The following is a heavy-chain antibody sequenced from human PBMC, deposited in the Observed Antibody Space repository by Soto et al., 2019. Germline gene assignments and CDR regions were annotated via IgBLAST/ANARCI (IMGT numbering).Heavy chain of an antibody. CDR3: SIGSWSAETFDV. CDR2: IIPMLTVT. Sequence: QVHLVQSGAEVKKPGSSVKVSCKAAGGTFSTYTLIWVRQAPGQGLEWMGRIIPMLTVTNSAQKFQGRVTLTADKSTNTAFIELTSLRSDDTAVYYCSIGSWSAETFDVWGQGTMVTVSS. D-gene: IGHD2-2*01. CDR1: GGTFSTYT. V-gene: IGHV1-69*02. J-gene: IGHJ3*01.